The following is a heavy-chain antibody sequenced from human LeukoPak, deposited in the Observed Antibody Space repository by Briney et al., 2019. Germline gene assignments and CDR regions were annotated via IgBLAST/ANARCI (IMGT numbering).Heavy chain of an antibody. CDR2: ISYDGSNK. CDR3: ARVARKAAAGITFFDY. Sequence: GGSLRLSCAASGFTFSSYAMHWVRQAPGKGLEWVAVISYDGSNKYYADSVKGRLTISRDNSKNTLYLQMNSLRAEDTAVYYCARVARKAAAGITFFDYWGQGTLVTVSS. CDR1: GFTFSSYA. J-gene: IGHJ4*02. V-gene: IGHV3-30*04. D-gene: IGHD6-13*01.